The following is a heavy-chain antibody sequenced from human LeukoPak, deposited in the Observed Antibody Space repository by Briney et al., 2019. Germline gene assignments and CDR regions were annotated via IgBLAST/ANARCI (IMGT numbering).Heavy chain of an antibody. CDR2: IRYDGSNK. D-gene: IGHD3-10*01. CDR3: AKDYFSGYYGSGNYMDV. V-gene: IGHV3-30*02. Sequence: PGGSLRLSCAASGFTFSSYGKHWVRQAPGKGLEWVAFIRYDGSNKYYADSVKGRFTISRDNSKNTLYLQMNSLRAEDTAVYYCAKDYFSGYYGSGNYMDVWGKGTTVTISS. CDR1: GFTFSSYG. J-gene: IGHJ6*03.